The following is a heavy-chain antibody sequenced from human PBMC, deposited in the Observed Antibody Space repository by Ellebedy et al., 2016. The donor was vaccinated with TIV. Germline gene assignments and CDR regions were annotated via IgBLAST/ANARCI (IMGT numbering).Heavy chain of an antibody. J-gene: IGHJ4*02. CDR3: ARGSDGWYALGY. V-gene: IGHV3-74*03. CDR1: GFTFNDYW. Sequence: GESLKISCAASGFTFNDYWMHWVRQVPGKGLVWVSRVSGDGSSTTYADSVKGRFTISRDKAKNTVYLQMNSLRAEDTAVYYCARGSDGWYALGYWGQGTLVTVSS. D-gene: IGHD6-19*01. CDR2: VSGDGSST.